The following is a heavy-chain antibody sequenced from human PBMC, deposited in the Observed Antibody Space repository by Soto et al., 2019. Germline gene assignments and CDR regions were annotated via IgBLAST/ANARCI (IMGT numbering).Heavy chain of an antibody. V-gene: IGHV3-9*01. Sequence: EVQLVESGGALVQPGRSLRLSCVASGFNFDDHVMHWVRQVPGKGLEWVGHISWNGYSIGYGGSVRGRFIISSDNAKNTLYLQMNSLRPEDTALYYCARSWSGSTSGRVDVWGQGTTVTVSS. CDR2: ISWNGYSI. D-gene: IGHD3-3*01. CDR3: ARSWSGSTSGRVDV. J-gene: IGHJ6*02. CDR1: GFNFDDHV.